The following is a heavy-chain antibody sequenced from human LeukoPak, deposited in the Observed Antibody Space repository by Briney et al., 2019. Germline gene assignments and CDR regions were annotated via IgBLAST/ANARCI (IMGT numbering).Heavy chain of an antibody. CDR2: INPNSGGT. CDR1: GYTFAGYY. V-gene: IGHV1-2*02. D-gene: IGHD2-2*01. CDR3: AREGYCSSTSCSGYYYYYGMDV. J-gene: IGHJ6*04. Sequence: GASLKVSCKTSGYTFAGYYVHWVRQAPGQGLEWMGWINPNSGGTNYAQKFQGRVTMTRDTPIRTAYMELSRLRSDDTAVYYCAREGYCSSTSCSGYYYYYGMDVWGKGTTVTVSS.